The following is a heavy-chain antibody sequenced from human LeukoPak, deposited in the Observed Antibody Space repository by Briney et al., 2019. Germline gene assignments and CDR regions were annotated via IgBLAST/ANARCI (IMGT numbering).Heavy chain of an antibody. CDR3: ARYLRIEGKYNFDY. J-gene: IGHJ4*02. D-gene: IGHD1-26*01. Sequence: PSETLSLTCTVSDASIRNDYWSWIRQPPGKGLEWIGYIHNSGTTNYNPSLKSRVTMSVDTSRNQFSLKLTSVTAADTAVYYCARYLRIEGKYNFDYWGQGTLVTVSS. CDR2: IHNSGTT. CDR1: DASIRNDY. V-gene: IGHV4-59*01.